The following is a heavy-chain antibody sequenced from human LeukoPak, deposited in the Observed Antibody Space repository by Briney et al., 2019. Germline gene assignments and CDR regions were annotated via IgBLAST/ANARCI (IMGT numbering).Heavy chain of an antibody. CDR3: ARGGVTGTLTYYYYYYMDV. Sequence: SSETLSLTCTVSDDSITMYYWTWIRQPPGKGLEWIGYIYYSGSTNYNPSLKSRVTISVDTSKNQFSLKLSSVTAADTAVYYCARGGVTGTLTYYYYYYMDVWGKGTTVTVSS. V-gene: IGHV4-59*01. CDR1: DDSITMYY. J-gene: IGHJ6*03. CDR2: IYYSGST. D-gene: IGHD1/OR15-1a*01.